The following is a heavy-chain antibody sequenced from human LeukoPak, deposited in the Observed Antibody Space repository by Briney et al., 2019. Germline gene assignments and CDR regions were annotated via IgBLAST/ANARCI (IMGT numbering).Heavy chain of an antibody. CDR1: GFNFHDYA. Sequence: GGSLRLSCAASGFNFHDYAMHWVRQAPGKGLEWVSGLSWNGGNIGYAESVRGRFTISRDNAGNSLYLQMNSLRPEDTALYYCAKALGSTVTTRTYFDYWGQGTLVTVSS. V-gene: IGHV3-9*01. CDR3: AKALGSTVTTRTYFDY. CDR2: LSWNGGNI. J-gene: IGHJ4*02. D-gene: IGHD4-17*01.